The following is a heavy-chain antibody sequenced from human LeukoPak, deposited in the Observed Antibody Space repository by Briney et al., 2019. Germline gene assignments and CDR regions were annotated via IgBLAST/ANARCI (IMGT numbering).Heavy chain of an antibody. CDR2: IYSGGST. CDR1: GVPFRSNY. Sequence: PGGSLSLSCAASGVPFRSNYMSGGRQAPGKGLEGGSVIYSGGSTYYADSVKGRFTISRDNSKNTLYLQMNSLRAEDTAVYYCARERWFDPWGQGTLVTVSS. CDR3: ARERWFDP. J-gene: IGHJ5*02. V-gene: IGHV3-53*01.